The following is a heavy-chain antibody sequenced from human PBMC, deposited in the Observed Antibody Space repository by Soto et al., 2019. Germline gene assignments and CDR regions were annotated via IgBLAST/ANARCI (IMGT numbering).Heavy chain of an antibody. D-gene: IGHD3-9*01. CDR2: ISGSGGST. Sequence: GGSLRLSCAASGFTFSSYAMSWVRQAPGKGLEWVSAISGSGGSTYYAGSGKGRFTISKDNSKNTLYMEMNSLRAEDTAVYYCSKVYSYYDILTGFDYWGQGTLVTVSS. V-gene: IGHV3-23*01. J-gene: IGHJ4*02. CDR3: SKVYSYYDILTGFDY. CDR1: GFTFSSYA.